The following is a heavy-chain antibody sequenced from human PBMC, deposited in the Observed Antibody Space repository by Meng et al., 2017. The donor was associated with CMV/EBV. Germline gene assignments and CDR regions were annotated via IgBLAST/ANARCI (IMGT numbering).Heavy chain of an antibody. Sequence: KVSCKGSGYSFTSYWIGWVRQMPGKGLEWMGIIYPGDSDTRYSPSFQGQVTISADKSISTAYLQWSSLKASDTAMYYCARRMGYCSSTSCYGVADAFDIWGQGTTVTVSS. CDR3: ARRMGYCSSTSCYGVADAFDI. J-gene: IGHJ3*02. V-gene: IGHV5-51*01. CDR1: GYSFTSYW. CDR2: IYPGDSDT. D-gene: IGHD2-2*01.